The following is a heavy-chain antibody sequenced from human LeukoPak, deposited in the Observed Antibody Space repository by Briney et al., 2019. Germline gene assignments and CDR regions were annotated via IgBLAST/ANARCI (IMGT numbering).Heavy chain of an antibody. J-gene: IGHJ5*01. D-gene: IGHD3-10*01. CDR3: ARQANGSGSYYNDS. Sequence: SETLSLTCAVYGGSFSGYYWSWIRQPPGKGLEWFGEINHSGSTNYNPSLKSRVTISVDTSKNQFSLKLSSVTAADTAVYYCARQANGSGSYYNDSWGQGTLVTVSS. V-gene: IGHV4-34*01. CDR1: GGSFSGYY. CDR2: INHSGST.